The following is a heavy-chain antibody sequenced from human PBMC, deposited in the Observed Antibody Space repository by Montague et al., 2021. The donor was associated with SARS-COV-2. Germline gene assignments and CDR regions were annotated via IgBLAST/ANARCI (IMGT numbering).Heavy chain of an antibody. CDR3: ARRNPSFAGPYFDS. V-gene: IGHV2-5*02. CDR2: IYWDDDK. Sequence: PALVKPTQTLTLTCTFSGFSLSTSGVGVGWIRQPPGKALEWLALIYWDDDKRYSPSLKRRLTITKDTSKNQVVLTMTNMDPVDTATYYGARRNPSFAGPYFDSWGQGTLVTVSS. J-gene: IGHJ4*02. D-gene: IGHD3-16*02. CDR1: GFSLSTSGVG.